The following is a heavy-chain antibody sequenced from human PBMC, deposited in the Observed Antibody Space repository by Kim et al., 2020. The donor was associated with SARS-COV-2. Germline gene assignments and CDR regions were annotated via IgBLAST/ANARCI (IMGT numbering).Heavy chain of an antibody. CDR1: GYTFTGYY. J-gene: IGHJ4*02. V-gene: IGHV1-2*04. Sequence: ASVKVSCKASGYTFTGYYMHWVRQAPGQGLEWMGWINPNSGGTNYAQKFQGWVTMTRDTSISTAYMELSRLRSDDTAVYYCARARFCSSTGCHLLFDYWGQGTLVTVSS. CDR3: ARARFCSSTGCHLLFDY. CDR2: INPNSGGT. D-gene: IGHD2-2*01.